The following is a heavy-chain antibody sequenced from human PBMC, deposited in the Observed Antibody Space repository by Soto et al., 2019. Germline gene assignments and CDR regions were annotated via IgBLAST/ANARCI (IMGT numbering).Heavy chain of an antibody. CDR2: ISYDGGNK. CDR1: GFSFSSYG. CDR3: AKDTDVVGATYKFDY. V-gene: IGHV3-30*18. D-gene: IGHD1-26*01. Sequence: GGSLRLSCVASGFSFSSYGMHWVRQAPGKGLEWVAVISYDGGNKYYADSVKGRFTISRDNSKNTLDLQMNSLRGEDKAVYYCAKDTDVVGATYKFDYWGQGTLATVSS. J-gene: IGHJ4*02.